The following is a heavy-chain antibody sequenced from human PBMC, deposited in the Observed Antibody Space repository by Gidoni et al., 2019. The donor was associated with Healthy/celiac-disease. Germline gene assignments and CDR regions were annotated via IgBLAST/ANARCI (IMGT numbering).Heavy chain of an antibody. CDR1: GFTFTSSA. CDR3: AGGRVVTAIPYDYYYYYGMDV. CDR2: IVVGSGNT. Sequence: QMQLVQSGPEVKKPGTSVKVSCKASGFTFTSSAMQWVRQARGQRLEWIGWIVVGSGNTNYAQKFQERVTITRDMSTSTAYMELSSLRSEDTAVYYCAGGRVVTAIPYDYYYYYGMDVWGQGTTVTVSS. J-gene: IGHJ6*02. D-gene: IGHD2-21*02. V-gene: IGHV1-58*02.